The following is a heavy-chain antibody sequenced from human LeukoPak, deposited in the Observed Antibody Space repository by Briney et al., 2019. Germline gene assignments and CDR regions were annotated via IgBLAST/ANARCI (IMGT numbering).Heavy chain of an antibody. CDR2: INPNSGGT. J-gene: IGHJ5*02. D-gene: IGHD6-13*01. V-gene: IGHV1-2*02. Sequence: ASVKVSCKASGYTFTGYHMHWVRQAPGQGLEWMGWINPNSGGTNYAQKFQGRVTMTRDTSISTAYMELSRLRSDDTAVYYCARGFVGAAAGNWFDPWGQGTLVTVSS. CDR3: ARGFVGAAAGNWFDP. CDR1: GYTFTGYH.